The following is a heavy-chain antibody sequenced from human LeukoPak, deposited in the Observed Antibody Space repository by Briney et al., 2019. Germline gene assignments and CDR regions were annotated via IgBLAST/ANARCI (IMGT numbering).Heavy chain of an antibody. Sequence: ASVKVSCKASGYTFTGYYMHWVRQAPGQGLEWMGWINPNSGGTNYAQKFQGRVTMTRDTSISTAYMELSRLRSDDTAVYYCARSITMVRAQDVWGQGTTVTASS. V-gene: IGHV1-2*02. CDR1: GYTFTGYY. J-gene: IGHJ6*02. CDR3: ARSITMVRAQDV. D-gene: IGHD3-10*01. CDR2: INPNSGGT.